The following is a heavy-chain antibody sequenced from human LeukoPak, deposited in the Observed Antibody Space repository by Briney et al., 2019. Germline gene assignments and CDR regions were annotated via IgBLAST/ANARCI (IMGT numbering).Heavy chain of an antibody. CDR1: GGTFSSYA. CDR2: FDPEDGET. V-gene: IGHV1-24*01. D-gene: IGHD1-26*01. Sequence: ASVKVSCKASGGTFSSYAISWVRQAPGQGLEWMGGFDPEDGETIYAQKFQGRVTMTEDTSTDTAYMELSSLRSEDTAGYYCATYSKWELLRVPGYWGQGTLVTVSS. CDR3: ATYSKWELLRVPGY. J-gene: IGHJ4*02.